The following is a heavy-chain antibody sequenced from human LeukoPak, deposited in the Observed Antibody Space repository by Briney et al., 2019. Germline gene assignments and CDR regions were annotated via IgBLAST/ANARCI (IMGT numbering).Heavy chain of an antibody. Sequence: PGGSLRVSCAASGFTFSSYWMSWVRQAPGKGLEWVANIKQDGSEKYYVDSVKGRFTISRDNAKNSLYLQMNSLRAEDTAVYYCAREHYDFWSGYYGYWGQGTLVTVSS. J-gene: IGHJ4*02. CDR3: AREHYDFWSGYYGY. CDR1: GFTFSSYW. V-gene: IGHV3-7*01. D-gene: IGHD3-3*01. CDR2: IKQDGSEK.